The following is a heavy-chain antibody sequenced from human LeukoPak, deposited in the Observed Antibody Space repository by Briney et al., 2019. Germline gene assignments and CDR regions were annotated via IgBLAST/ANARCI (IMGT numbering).Heavy chain of an antibody. CDR2: INHSGRT. CDR1: GGSFSGYY. V-gene: IGHV4-34*01. Sequence: PSETLSLTCAVYGGSFSGYYWSWIRQPPGKGLEWIGEINHSGRTNYNSSLKSRVTISVDTSKNQFSLKLRSVTAADTAVYYCARHDPTSTGYYYYMDVWGKGTTVIVSS. CDR3: ARHDPTSTGYYYYMDV. J-gene: IGHJ6*03. D-gene: IGHD5/OR15-5a*01.